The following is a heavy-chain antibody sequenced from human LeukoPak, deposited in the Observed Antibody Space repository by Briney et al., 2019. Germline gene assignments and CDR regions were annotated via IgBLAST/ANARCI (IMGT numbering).Heavy chain of an antibody. V-gene: IGHV4-59*08. CDR1: GGSISSHY. J-gene: IGHJ3*02. Sequence: PAETLSLTCTVSGGSISSHYWSWIRQPPGKGLEWIGYIYYSGSTNYNPSLKSRVTISVDTSKNQFSLKLSSVTAADTAVYYCARSIVGATPDAFDIWGQGTTVTVSS. CDR2: IYYSGST. D-gene: IGHD1-26*01. CDR3: ARSIVGATPDAFDI.